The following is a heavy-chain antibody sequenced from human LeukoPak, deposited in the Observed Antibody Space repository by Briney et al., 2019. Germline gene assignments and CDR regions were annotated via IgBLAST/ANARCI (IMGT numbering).Heavy chain of an antibody. CDR2: IYYSGST. Sequence: SQTLSLTCTVSGGSISSGGYYWSWIRQHPGKGLEWIGYIYYSGSTYYNPSLKSRVTISVDSSKNQFSLKLSSVTAADTAVYYCVVTMIQEAEDYWGQGTLVTVSS. J-gene: IGHJ4*02. D-gene: IGHD3-22*01. V-gene: IGHV4-31*03. CDR3: VVTMIQEAEDY. CDR1: GGSISSGGYY.